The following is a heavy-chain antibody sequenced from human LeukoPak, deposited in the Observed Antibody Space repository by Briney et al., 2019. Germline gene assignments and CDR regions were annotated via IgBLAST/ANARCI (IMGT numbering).Heavy chain of an antibody. Sequence: ASVKVSCKASGYTFTSYDINWVRQAPGQGLEWMGWISAYNGNTNYAQKLQGRVTMTTDTSTSTAYMELRSLRSDDTAVYYCARDSDDYYYYYGMDVWGQGTTVTVSS. CDR2: ISAYNGNT. J-gene: IGHJ6*02. CDR3: ARDSDDYYYYYGMDV. V-gene: IGHV1-18*01. CDR1: GYTFTSYD.